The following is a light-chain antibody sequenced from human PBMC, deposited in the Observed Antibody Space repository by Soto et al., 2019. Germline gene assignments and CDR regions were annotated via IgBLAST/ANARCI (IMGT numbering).Light chain of an antibody. CDR1: HGISNY. CDR2: AAS. V-gene: IGKV1-27*01. CDR3: QKYNSAPLT. Sequence: DIQMTQSPSSLSASVGDRVTITCRASHGISNYLAWYQQKSGQVPKLLIYAASTLQSGVPSRFSGSGSGTDFTLTISSLQPEDVATYYCQKYNSAPLTFGGGTKVAIK. J-gene: IGKJ4*01.